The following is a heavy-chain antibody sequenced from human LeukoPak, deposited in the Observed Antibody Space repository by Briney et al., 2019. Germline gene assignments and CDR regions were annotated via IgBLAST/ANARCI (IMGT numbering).Heavy chain of an antibody. J-gene: IGHJ4*02. CDR2: ISSSSSYI. Sequence: SCKASGYTFTTYAMNWVRQAPGKGLEWVSSISSSSSYIYYADSVKGRFTISRDNAKNSLYLQMNSLRAEDTAVYYCAKDYYDSSGYFRVPHVFDYWGQGTLVTVSS. CDR3: AKDYYDSSGYFRVPHVFDY. CDR1: GYTFTTYA. D-gene: IGHD3-22*01. V-gene: IGHV3-21*01.